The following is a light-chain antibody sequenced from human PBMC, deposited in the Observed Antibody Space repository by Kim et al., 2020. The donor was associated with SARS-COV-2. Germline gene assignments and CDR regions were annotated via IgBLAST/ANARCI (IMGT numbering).Light chain of an antibody. CDR1: QSVSSN. J-gene: IGKJ1*01. V-gene: IGKV3-15*01. CDR2: DAS. Sequence: EIVMTQSPTTLSVSPGERVTLSCRASQSVSSNSAWYQQKPGQAPRLLIYDASTRATGIPARFSGSGSGTEFTLTISSLQSEDFAVYYCQQYYNWPRTFGQGTKVDIK. CDR3: QQYYNWPRT.